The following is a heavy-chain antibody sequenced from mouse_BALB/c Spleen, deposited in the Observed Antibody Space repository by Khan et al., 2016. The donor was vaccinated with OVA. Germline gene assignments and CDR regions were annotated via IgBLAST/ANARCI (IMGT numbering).Heavy chain of an antibody. CDR1: GYTFTDFT. CDR2: ISTYYGDV. D-gene: IGHD1-1*02. V-gene: IGHV1S137*01. J-gene: IGHJ3*01. CDR3: TRGVGGSRFAY. Sequence: QVQLKESGAELVRPGVSVKISCKGSGYTFTDFTIHWVKQSHALSLEWIGVISTYYGDVTYNQKFKGKATMTVDKSSSTTYMELARLTSEDSASYYCTRGVGGSRFAYWGQGTLVTVSA.